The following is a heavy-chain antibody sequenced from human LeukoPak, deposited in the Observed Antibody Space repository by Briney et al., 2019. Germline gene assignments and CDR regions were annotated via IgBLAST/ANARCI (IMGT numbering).Heavy chain of an antibody. Sequence: PGGSLRLSCAASGFSFSDYYMSWIRQAPGKGLEWVSAISGSGSSTYYADSVKGRFTISRDKSKNTLYLQMNSLRAEDTAIYYCAKRSGTDAGDYWGQGTLVTVSS. CDR3: AKRSGTDAGDY. CDR1: GFSFSDYY. D-gene: IGHD1-26*01. J-gene: IGHJ4*02. V-gene: IGHV3-23*01. CDR2: ISGSGSST.